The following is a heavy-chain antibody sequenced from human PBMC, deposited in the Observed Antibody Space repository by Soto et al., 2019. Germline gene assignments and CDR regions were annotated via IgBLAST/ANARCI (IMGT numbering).Heavy chain of an antibody. J-gene: IGHJ4*02. Sequence: SGPTLVNPTQTLTLTCGFSGFSLSTVSMCVSWIRQTPGKALEYLALIDWEDEKFYSASLKTRLTISKDTSKNQVVLTMTDMDPADTATYYCARLRVDSGGYHFDIWGQGTLVTVSS. CDR3: ARLRVDSGGYHFDI. D-gene: IGHD2-21*01. CDR1: GFSLSTVSMC. CDR2: IDWEDEK. V-gene: IGHV2-70*12.